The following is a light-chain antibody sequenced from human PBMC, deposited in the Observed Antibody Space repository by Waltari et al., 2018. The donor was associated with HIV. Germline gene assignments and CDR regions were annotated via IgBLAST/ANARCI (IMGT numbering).Light chain of an antibody. J-gene: IGLJ1*01. CDR3: AAWDDSLDGYV. Sequence: QYVLTQPPSASGTPGLRVTIPCSGSSSTAERNTAYWYQQFPGTTPKVVIYSSNQRPSGVPDRFSRARSGTSASLAINGLQSEDEAHYYCAAWDDSLDGYVFGPGTEVTVL. CDR1: SSTAERNT. CDR2: SSN. V-gene: IGLV1-44*01.